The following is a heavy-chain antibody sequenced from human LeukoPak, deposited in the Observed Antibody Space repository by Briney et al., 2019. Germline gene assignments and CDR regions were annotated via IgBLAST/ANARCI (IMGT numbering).Heavy chain of an antibody. Sequence: SETLSLTCTVSGGSISSGDYYWRWIRQPPGKGLEWIGYIYYSGSTYYNPSLKSRVTISVDTSKNQFSLKLSSVTAADTAVYYCASNYGDYGLAGIKLDYWGQGTLVTVSS. CDR1: GGSISSGDYY. J-gene: IGHJ4*02. D-gene: IGHD4-17*01. CDR3: ASNYGDYGLAGIKLDY. CDR2: IYYSGST. V-gene: IGHV4-30-4*08.